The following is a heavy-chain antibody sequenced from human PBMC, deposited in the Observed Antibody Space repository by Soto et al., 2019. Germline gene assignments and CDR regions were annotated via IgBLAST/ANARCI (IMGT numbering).Heavy chain of an antibody. CDR2: SSSSGATI. V-gene: IGHV3-23*01. Sequence: VQLWQSGGGLAQPGGSLRLSCTASEFTFNIYAMNWVRQAPGKGLEWVSAISSSSGATIYYADSVKGRFTISRDNSKNTLFLQMNSLRAEDTAMYYCAQMDTMTTSAFDIWGQGTMVTVSS. CDR3: AQMDTMTTSAFDI. J-gene: IGHJ3*02. CDR1: EFTFNIYA. D-gene: IGHD5-12*01.